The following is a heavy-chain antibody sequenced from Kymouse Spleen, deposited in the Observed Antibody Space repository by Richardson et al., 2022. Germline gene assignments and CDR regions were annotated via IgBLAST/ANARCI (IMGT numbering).Heavy chain of an antibody. V-gene: IGHV3-33*01. CDR2: IWYDGSNK. CDR3: ARDQSGSYGDFDY. J-gene: IGHJ4*02. D-gene: IGHD1-26*01. Sequence: QVQLVESGGGVVQPGRSLRLSCAASGFTFSSYGMHWVRQAPGKGLEWVAVIWYDGSNKYYADSVKGRFTISRDNSKNTLYLQMNSLRAEDTAVYYCARDQSGSYGDFDYWGQGTLVTVSS. CDR1: GFTFSSYG.